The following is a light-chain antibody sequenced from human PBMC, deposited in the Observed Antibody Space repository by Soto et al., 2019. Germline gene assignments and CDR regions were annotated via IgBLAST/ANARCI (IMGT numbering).Light chain of an antibody. CDR1: QSVTTY. CDR2: AAS. V-gene: IGKV1-39*01. CDR3: QQGYYTPYT. J-gene: IGKJ2*01. Sequence: DIQTTQSPSSLSASVGDRVTITCRASQSVTTYFNWYQQRPVKAPNLLIYAASTLRSGVPSRFSGSGSGTEFTLTITGVEPEDFATYYCQQGYYTPYTFGQGTKVDIK.